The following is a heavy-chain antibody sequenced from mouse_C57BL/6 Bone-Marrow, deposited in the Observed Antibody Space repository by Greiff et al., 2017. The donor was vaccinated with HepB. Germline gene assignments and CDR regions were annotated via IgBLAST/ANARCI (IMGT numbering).Heavy chain of an antibody. D-gene: IGHD1-1*01. CDR2: INPSTGGT. CDR3: ARLRITTVVAPMNFDV. J-gene: IGHJ1*03. Sequence: VQLQQSGPELVKPGASVKISCKASGYSFTGYYMNWVKQSPEKSLEWIGEINPSTGGTTYNQKFKAKATLTVDKSSSTAYMQLKSLTSEDSAVYYCARLRITTVVAPMNFDVWGTGTTVTVSS. CDR1: GYSFTGYY. V-gene: IGHV1-42*01.